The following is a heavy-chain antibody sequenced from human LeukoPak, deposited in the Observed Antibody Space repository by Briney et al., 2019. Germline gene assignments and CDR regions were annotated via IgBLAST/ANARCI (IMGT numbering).Heavy chain of an antibody. V-gene: IGHV4-34*01. CDR3: ARVRRTPEKYYYYYYYMDV. Sequence: SETLSLTCAVYGGSFSGYYWSWIRQPPGKGLEWIGAIKHSGSTNYNPSLKSRVTISVDTSKNQFSLKLSSVTAADTAVYYCARVRRTPEKYYYYYYYMDVWGKGTTVTVSS. CDR2: IKHSGST. CDR1: GGSFSGYY. J-gene: IGHJ6*03.